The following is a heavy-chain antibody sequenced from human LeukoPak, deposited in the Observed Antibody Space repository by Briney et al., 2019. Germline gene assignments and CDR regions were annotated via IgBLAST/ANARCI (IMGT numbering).Heavy chain of an antibody. Sequence: SETLSLTCTVSGYSISSGYDWGWMRQAPGRGLEWLASISQSGDTYNNPSLKSRVSLSVDTSKNQLSLKLTSVTAADTAVYFCARSELNDYFKYWGQGILVTVSS. CDR2: ISQSGDT. J-gene: IGHJ4*02. V-gene: IGHV4-38-2*02. CDR3: ARSELNDYFKY. D-gene: IGHD3-16*01. CDR1: GYSISSGYD.